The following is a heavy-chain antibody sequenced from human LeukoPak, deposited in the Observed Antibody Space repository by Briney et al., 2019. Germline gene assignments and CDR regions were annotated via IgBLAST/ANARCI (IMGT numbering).Heavy chain of an antibody. D-gene: IGHD3-22*01. V-gene: IGHV4-39*01. CDR2: IYYSGST. Sequence: PSETLSLTCTVSGGSISSSSYYWGWIRQPPGKGLEWIGSIYYSGSTYYNPSLKSRVTISVDTSKNQFSLKLSSVTAADTAVYYCARLHYYDSSGPPSPGYWGRGTLVTVSS. CDR3: ARLHYYDSSGPPSPGY. J-gene: IGHJ4*02. CDR1: GGSISSSSYY.